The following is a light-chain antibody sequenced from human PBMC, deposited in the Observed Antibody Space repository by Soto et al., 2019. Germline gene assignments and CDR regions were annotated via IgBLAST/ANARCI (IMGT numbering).Light chain of an antibody. J-gene: IGKJ5*01. CDR1: HSVANTF. CDR2: GVS. V-gene: IGKV3-20*01. CDR3: QQHGRSPIT. Sequence: ELVLTQSPGTLSFPPGERATLSSRVIHSVANTFLAWHQQRPGQTPRLLIYGVSNRATGIPDRFSGSGSGTDFTLTISRLEPEDVAVYYCQQHGRSPITFGQGTRLEIK.